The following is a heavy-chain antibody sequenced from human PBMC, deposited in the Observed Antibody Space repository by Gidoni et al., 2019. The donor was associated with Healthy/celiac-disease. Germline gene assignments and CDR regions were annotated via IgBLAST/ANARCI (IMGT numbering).Heavy chain of an antibody. CDR3: ATNLFDRFLEWPPHMDV. CDR2: FDPEDGET. V-gene: IGHV1-24*01. CDR1: GYTLTELS. Sequence: QVQLVQSGAEVKKPGASVKVSCQVSGYTLTELSMHWVRQAPGKGLEWMGGFDPEDGETIYAQKFQGRVTMTEDTSTDTAYMELSSLRSEDTAVYYCATNLFDRFLEWPPHMDVWGKGTTVTVSS. J-gene: IGHJ6*03. D-gene: IGHD3-3*01.